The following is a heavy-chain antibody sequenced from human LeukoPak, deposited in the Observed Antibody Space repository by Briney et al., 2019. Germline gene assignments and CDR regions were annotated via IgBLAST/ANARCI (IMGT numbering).Heavy chain of an antibody. CDR3: ASSITMIVRGAFDI. V-gene: IGHV3-48*04. CDR1: GFTFSSYS. D-gene: IGHD3-22*01. J-gene: IGHJ3*02. Sequence: GGSLRLSCSASGFTFSSYSMNWVRQAPGKGLEWVSYISSSSSTIYYADSVKGRFTISRDNAKNPLYLQMNRLRAEDTAVFYCASSITMIVRGAFDIWGQGTMVTVSS. CDR2: ISSSSSTI.